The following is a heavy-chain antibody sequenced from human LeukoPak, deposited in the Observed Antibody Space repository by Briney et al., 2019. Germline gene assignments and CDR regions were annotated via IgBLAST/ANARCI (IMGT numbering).Heavy chain of an antibody. CDR2: ISGSGTST. V-gene: IGHV3-23*01. Sequence: PGGSLRLSCAASGFTFSSDGMSWVRQAPGKGLEWVSTISGSGTSTYYADSVKGRFTISRDNSKNTLYLQMNSLRAEDTAVYYCAKGRYYFDYWGQGTLVTVSS. CDR3: AKGRYYFDY. CDR1: GFTFSSDG. J-gene: IGHJ4*02.